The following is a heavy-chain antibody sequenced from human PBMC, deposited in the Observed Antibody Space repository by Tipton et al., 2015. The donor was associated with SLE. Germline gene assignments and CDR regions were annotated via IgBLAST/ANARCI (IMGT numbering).Heavy chain of an antibody. CDR1: GGSMSSHY. D-gene: IGHD3-9*01. V-gene: IGHV4-59*11. CDR2: IYYSGST. Sequence: TLSLTCTVSGGSMSSHYWSWIRQPPGKGLEWIGYIYYSGSTNYNPSLKSRVTISVDTSKNQFSLKLSSVTAADTAVYYCASGHDWNAFDIWGQGTMVTVSS. J-gene: IGHJ3*02. CDR3: ASGHDWNAFDI.